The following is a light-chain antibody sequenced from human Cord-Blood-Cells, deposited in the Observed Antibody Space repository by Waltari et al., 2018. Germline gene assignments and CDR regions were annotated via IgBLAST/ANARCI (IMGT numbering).Light chain of an antibody. CDR1: QSVSSY. CDR3: QQRSNWIT. V-gene: IGKV3-11*01. CDR2: DAS. Sequence: EIVLTQSPATLSLSPGERATLSCRASQSVSSYLAWYQQKPGQAPRLLIEDASNRATGIPARFSGSGSGTDFTLTIRSLEPEDFAVYYCQQRSNWITFGQGTRLEIK. J-gene: IGKJ5*01.